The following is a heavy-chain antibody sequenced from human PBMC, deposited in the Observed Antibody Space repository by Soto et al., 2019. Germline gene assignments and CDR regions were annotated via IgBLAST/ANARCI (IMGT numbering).Heavy chain of an antibody. D-gene: IGHD3-10*01. CDR1: GFSFTNYA. CDR3: AKNRRFGSRYYHGMDV. Sequence: GGSLRLSCAAPGFSFTNYAMIWVRQAPGKGLEWVSGISSSGDYADSVEGRFTIPRDNSKNTLYLQMNSLRDDDTAVYYCAKNRRFGSRYYHGMDVWGQGTTVTVSS. V-gene: IGHV3-23*01. CDR2: ISSSG. J-gene: IGHJ6*02.